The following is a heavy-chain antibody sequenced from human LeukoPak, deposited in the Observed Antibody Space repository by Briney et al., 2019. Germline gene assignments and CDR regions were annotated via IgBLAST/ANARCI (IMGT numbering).Heavy chain of an antibody. V-gene: IGHV4-59*01. CDR3: ARVKYSSGWSFDY. D-gene: IGHD6-19*01. J-gene: IGHJ4*02. Sequence: PSETLSLTCTVSGGSINSYYWSWIRQPPGKGLEWIGYMYYSGSTNYNPSLKSRVTISVDTSKNQLSLKLTSVTAADTAVYYCARVKYSSGWSFDYWGQGTLVTVPS. CDR1: GGSINSYY. CDR2: MYYSGST.